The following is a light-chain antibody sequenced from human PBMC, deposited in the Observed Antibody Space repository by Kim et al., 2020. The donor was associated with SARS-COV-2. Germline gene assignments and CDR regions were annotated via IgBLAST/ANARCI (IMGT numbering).Light chain of an antibody. Sequence: ASVRDSDTITCRASQAFGTYLVWFQPKPGKGPKLLIYAASTLESGVPSRFSGSGSGTEFTLTISSLQPEDSATYFCLQHNVYPLTFGGGTKLDIK. CDR2: AAS. J-gene: IGKJ4*01. V-gene: IGKV1-17*03. CDR1: QAFGTY. CDR3: LQHNVYPLT.